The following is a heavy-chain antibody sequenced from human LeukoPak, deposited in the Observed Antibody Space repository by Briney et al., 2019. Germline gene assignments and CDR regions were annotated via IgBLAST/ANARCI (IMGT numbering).Heavy chain of an antibody. J-gene: IGHJ4*02. CDR3: ARDHTVDGIVFDY. V-gene: IGHV3-7*01. Sequence: QPGGSLRLSCAASGFTFSDFWMKWVRQATGKGLEWVASIKQDGSEKYYVDSVKGRFSISRDNAKNSLHLQMNSLRAEDTAVYYCARDHTVDGIVFDYWGQGILVTVSS. CDR1: GFTFSDFW. D-gene: IGHD6-19*01. CDR2: IKQDGSEK.